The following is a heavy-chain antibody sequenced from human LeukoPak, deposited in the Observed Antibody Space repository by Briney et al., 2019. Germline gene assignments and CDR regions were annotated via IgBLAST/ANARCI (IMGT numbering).Heavy chain of an antibody. J-gene: IGHJ4*02. CDR3: ARESALMVTDY. D-gene: IGHD4-23*01. CDR2: IIPIFGTA. V-gene: IGHV1-69*05. Sequence: ASVKVSCKASGGTFSSYAISWVRQAPGQGLGWMGRIIPIFGTANYAQKFQGRVTITTDESTSTAYMELSSLRSEDTAVYYRARESALMVTDYWGQGTLVTVSS. CDR1: GGTFSSYA.